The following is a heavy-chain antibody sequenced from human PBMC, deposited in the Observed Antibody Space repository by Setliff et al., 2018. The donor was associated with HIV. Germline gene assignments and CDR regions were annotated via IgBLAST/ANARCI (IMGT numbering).Heavy chain of an antibody. D-gene: IGHD3-10*02. CDR1: GLTEPYNY. V-gene: IGHV3-53*01. CDR2: IYAGGST. CDR3: AKGRKRNYVVYGMDV. Sequence: PGGSLRLSCAASGLTEPYNYMSWVRQAPGKGREWVTVIYAGGSTYYAESVKGRFTISRDNSQNMLYLQMDIRRAEVTSFYYCAKGRKRNYVVYGMDVWGQGTTVTVSS. J-gene: IGHJ6*02.